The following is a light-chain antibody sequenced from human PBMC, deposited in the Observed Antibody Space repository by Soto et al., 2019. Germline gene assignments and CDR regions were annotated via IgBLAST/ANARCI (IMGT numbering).Light chain of an antibody. V-gene: IGLV2-23*01. CDR3: CSYAGSSTVV. CDR2: EGS. Sequence: QSALTQPASXXXXXXXXXTISCTGTSSDVGSYNLVSWYQQHPGKAPKLMIYEGSKRPSGVSNRFSGSKSGNTASLTISGLQAEDEADYYCCSYAGSSTVVFGGGTKLTV. CDR1: SSDVGSYNL. J-gene: IGLJ2*01.